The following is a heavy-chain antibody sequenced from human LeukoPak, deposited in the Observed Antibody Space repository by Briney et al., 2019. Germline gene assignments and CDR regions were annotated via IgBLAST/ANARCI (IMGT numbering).Heavy chain of an antibody. Sequence: SETLSLTCAVYGGSFSGYYWSWIRQPPGKGLEWLGYIYYSGSTNYNPSLKSRVTISVDTSKNQFSLKLSSVTAADTAVYYCASSLYYYGSGSWYTDYWGQGTLVTVSS. CDR2: IYYSGST. CDR3: ASSLYYYGSGSWYTDY. J-gene: IGHJ4*02. V-gene: IGHV4-59*01. D-gene: IGHD3-10*01. CDR1: GGSFSGYY.